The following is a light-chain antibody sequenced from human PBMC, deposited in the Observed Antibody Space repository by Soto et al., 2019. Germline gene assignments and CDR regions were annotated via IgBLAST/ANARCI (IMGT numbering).Light chain of an antibody. V-gene: IGLV2-14*03. Sequence: QSALTQPASVSGSPGQSIAISCILTSIDVDPYNYVSWYQQHPGRPPKILIYDVSYRPSGVSNRFSGSKSGNTASLTISGLQADDEADYYCSSYTTQRTQLFGGGTKLTVL. CDR2: DVS. CDR3: SSYTTQRTQL. CDR1: SIDVDPYNY. J-gene: IGLJ2*01.